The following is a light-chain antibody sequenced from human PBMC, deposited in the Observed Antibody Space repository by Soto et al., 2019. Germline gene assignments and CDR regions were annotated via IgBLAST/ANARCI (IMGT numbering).Light chain of an antibody. CDR1: QSISSG. Sequence: DIQMTQSPSTLSASVGDRVTITCRASQSISSGLAWYQQKPGKAPKLLIYKASSLESGVQSRFSGSGSGTEFTLTISSLQPYDFATYYCQQYNSSPWTFGQGTKVDI. CDR3: QQYNSSPWT. J-gene: IGKJ1*01. V-gene: IGKV1-5*03. CDR2: KAS.